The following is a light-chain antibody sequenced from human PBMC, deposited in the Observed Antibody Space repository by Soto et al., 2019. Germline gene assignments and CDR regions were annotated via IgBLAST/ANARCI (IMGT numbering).Light chain of an antibody. CDR1: QSMSNW. J-gene: IGKJ1*01. CDR3: QQYDTYSGT. V-gene: IGKV1-5*03. Sequence: DIQMTQTPSTLSASIGDRVTISCRASQSMSNWLAWYQQKPGKAPKLLIFQTSRLETGVPSRFSGSGSGTEFTLTISSLQPDDFATYYCQQYDTYSGTFGQGTKVDI. CDR2: QTS.